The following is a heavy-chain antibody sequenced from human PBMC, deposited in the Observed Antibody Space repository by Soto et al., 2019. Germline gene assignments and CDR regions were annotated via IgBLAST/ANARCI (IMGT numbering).Heavy chain of an antibody. CDR2: VDGSGADT. V-gene: IGHV3-23*01. CDR1: GFTFSSHA. CDR3: AKEILAAAYAATSAFDL. Sequence: LRLSCAASGFTFSSHAMGWLRQAPGTEPEWVAFVDGSGADTSYADSVKGRFTISRDNSENSLYLHMNSLRAEDSGRYFCAKEILAAAYAATSAFDLWGQGNLVTVSS. D-gene: IGHD2-8*01. J-gene: IGHJ4*02.